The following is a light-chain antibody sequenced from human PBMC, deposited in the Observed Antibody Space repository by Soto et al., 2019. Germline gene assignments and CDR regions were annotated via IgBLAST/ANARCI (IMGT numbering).Light chain of an antibody. Sequence: QSVLTQPASVSGSPGQSITISCTGTSSDIGVYNYVSWYQQHPGKAPKLVICEVSNRPSGVSSRISGPKSGNTASLTISGLRAEDEADYYCTSFTTTNIWVFGGGTKLTVL. CDR2: EVS. CDR1: SSDIGVYNY. V-gene: IGLV2-14*01. J-gene: IGLJ3*02. CDR3: TSFTTTNIWV.